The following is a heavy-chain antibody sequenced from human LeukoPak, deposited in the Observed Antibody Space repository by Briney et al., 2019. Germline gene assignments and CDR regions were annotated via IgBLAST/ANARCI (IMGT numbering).Heavy chain of an antibody. J-gene: IGHJ6*03. CDR3: ARGDYGDYEYYYYYYMDV. CDR2: INPNSGGT. Sequence: AASVKVSCKASGYTFTGYYMHWVRQAPGQGLEWMGWINPNSGGTNYAQKFQGRVTMTRDTSISTAYMELSRLRSDDTAVYYCARGDYGDYEYYYYYYMDVWGKGTTVTVSS. D-gene: IGHD4-17*01. CDR1: GYTFTGYY. V-gene: IGHV1-2*02.